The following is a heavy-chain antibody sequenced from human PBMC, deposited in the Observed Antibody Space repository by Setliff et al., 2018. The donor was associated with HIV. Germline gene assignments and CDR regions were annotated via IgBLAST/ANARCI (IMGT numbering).Heavy chain of an antibody. V-gene: IGHV1-8*02. Sequence: ASVKVSCKASGYTFTSYDINWVRQATGQGLEWMGWMNPNSGNTGYAQKFQGRVTMTRNTSISTAYMELSSLRSEDTAVYYCAREATIFGVQFYGYMDVWGKGTTVTVSS. D-gene: IGHD3-3*01. CDR1: GYTFTSYD. J-gene: IGHJ6*03. CDR3: AREATIFGVQFYGYMDV. CDR2: MNPNSGNT.